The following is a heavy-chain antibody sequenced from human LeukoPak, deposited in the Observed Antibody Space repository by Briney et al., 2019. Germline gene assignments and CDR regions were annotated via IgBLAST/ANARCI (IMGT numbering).Heavy chain of an antibody. CDR2: IYSGGST. J-gene: IGHJ4*02. CDR1: GFTVSSND. V-gene: IGHV3-53*01. D-gene: IGHD3-3*02. Sequence: GGSLRLSCAASGFTVSSNDMSWVRQAPGKGLECISVIYSGGSTDYADSVKGRFTISRDNAKNSLYLQMNSLRAEDTAVYYCAREGWLASDFDYWGQGTLVTVSS. CDR3: AREGWLASDFDY.